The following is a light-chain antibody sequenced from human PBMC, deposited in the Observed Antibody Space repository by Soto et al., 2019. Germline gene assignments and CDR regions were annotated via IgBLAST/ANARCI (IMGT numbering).Light chain of an antibody. J-gene: IGLJ3*02. CDR1: SPNIGSNY. CDR3: AAWDASLSGWV. Sequence: QSVLTQPPSASGTPGQGVIISCSGTSPNIGSNYVYWYRLLPGTDPKLVMFSNVMRPPGVPDRFSGAKSGTSASLAISGLRPEDEADYFCAAWDASLSGWVFGGGTKLTVL. V-gene: IGLV1-47*02. CDR2: SNV.